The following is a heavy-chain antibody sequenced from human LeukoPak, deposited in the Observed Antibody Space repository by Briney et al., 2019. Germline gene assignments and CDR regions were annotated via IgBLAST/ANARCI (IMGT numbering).Heavy chain of an antibody. J-gene: IGHJ4*02. CDR2: ISSAGAI. Sequence: GGSLRLSCAGSGFTFSSYEMNWVRQAPGKGLEWISSISSAGAIYYADSVNGRSTISRDNAEALLYLQVNRLRAEDTALYYCVAGFLPTFEHWGQGYLVTVSS. V-gene: IGHV3-48*03. D-gene: IGHD3-9*01. CDR1: GFTFSSYE. CDR3: VAGFLPTFEH.